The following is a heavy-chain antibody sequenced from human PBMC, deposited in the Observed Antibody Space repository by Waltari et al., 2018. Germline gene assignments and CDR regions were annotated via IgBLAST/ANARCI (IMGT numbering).Heavy chain of an antibody. Sequence: QVQLQESGPGLVKPSETLSLTCAVSGYSISSGYYWGWIRQPPGKGLEWIGSIYHSGSTSYHPSLKRRVTISVDTSKNQFSLKLSSVTAADTAVYYCARHGHCSGGSCYSIPDYWGQGTLVTVSS. CDR2: IYHSGST. D-gene: IGHD2-15*01. V-gene: IGHV4-38-2*01. J-gene: IGHJ4*02. CDR1: GYSISSGYY. CDR3: ARHGHCSGGSCYSIPDY.